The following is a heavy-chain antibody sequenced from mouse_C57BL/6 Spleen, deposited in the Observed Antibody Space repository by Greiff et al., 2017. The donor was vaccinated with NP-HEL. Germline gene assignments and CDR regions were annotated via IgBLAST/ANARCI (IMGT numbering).Heavy chain of an antibody. Sequence: EVQRVESGGGLVKPGGSLKLSCAASGFTFSSYAMSWVRQTPEKRLEWVATISDGGSYTYYPDNVKGRFTISRDNAKNNLYLQMSHLKSEDTAMYYCAREVDGSSYWYFDVWGTGTTVTVSS. CDR1: GFTFSSYA. D-gene: IGHD1-1*01. CDR3: AREVDGSSYWYFDV. V-gene: IGHV5-4*01. J-gene: IGHJ1*03. CDR2: ISDGGSYT.